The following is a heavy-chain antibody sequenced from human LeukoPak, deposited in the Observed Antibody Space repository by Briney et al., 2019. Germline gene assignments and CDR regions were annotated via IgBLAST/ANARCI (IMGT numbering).Heavy chain of an antibody. J-gene: IGHJ4*02. CDR3: ATVGTVATSDY. V-gene: IGHV1-24*01. Sequence: ASVKVSCKASGGTFSSYAISWVRQAPGQGLEWMGGFDPEDGETIYAQKFQGRVTMTEDTSTDTAYMELSSLRSEDTAVYYCATVGTVATSDYWGQGTLVTVSS. CDR1: GGTFSSYA. CDR2: FDPEDGET. D-gene: IGHD5-12*01.